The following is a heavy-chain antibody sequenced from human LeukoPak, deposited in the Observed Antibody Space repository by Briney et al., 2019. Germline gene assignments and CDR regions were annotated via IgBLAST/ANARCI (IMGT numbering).Heavy chain of an antibody. CDR3: AKEKESSGYFDY. J-gene: IGHJ4*02. D-gene: IGHD3-10*01. Sequence: GGSLRLSCAASGFTFSTYAMSWVRQAPGKGQEWVSAIGGSGGRTYYADSVKGRFTISRDNSKNTLYLQMNSLRAEDTAVYYCAKEKESSGYFDYWGQGTLVTVSS. V-gene: IGHV3-23*01. CDR2: IGGSGGRT. CDR1: GFTFSTYA.